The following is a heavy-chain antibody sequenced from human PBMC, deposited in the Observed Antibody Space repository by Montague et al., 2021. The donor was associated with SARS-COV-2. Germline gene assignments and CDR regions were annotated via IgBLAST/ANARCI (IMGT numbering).Heavy chain of an antibody. V-gene: IGHV4-59*08. CDR1: GGSISSFY. CDR3: ARHDSATLAAVY. D-gene: IGHD2-15*01. Sequence: SETLSLTCTVSGGSISSFYWSWFRQLPGKGLEWIGYISDSGSTNYNPSLTSRVTMSVDTSKNQFSLKVNSVTAADTAVYYCARHDSATLAAVYWGQGTLVTVSS. J-gene: IGHJ4*02. CDR2: ISDSGST.